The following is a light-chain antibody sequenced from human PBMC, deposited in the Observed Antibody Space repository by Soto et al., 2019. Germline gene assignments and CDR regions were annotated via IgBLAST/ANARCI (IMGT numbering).Light chain of an antibody. CDR2: DNT. J-gene: IGLJ2*01. CDR1: NSNIGKSY. V-gene: IGLV1-51*01. CDR3: GTWDSSLTTVV. Sequence: QSVLTQPPSVSAAPGQKVTISCSGSNSNIGKSYVSWYQQLPGTAPKVLIFDNTQRPSGIPDRFSGSKSGTSATLDITGLQTGDEADYYCGTWDSSLTTVVFGGGTKLTVL.